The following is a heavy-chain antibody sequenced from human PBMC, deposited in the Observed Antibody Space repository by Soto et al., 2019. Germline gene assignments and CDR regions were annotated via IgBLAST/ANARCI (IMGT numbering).Heavy chain of an antibody. D-gene: IGHD6-13*01. V-gene: IGHV4-31*03. Sequence: SETLSLTCTVSGCSISSGGYYWSCIRQHPGKGLEWIGYIYYSGSTYYNPSLKSRVTISVDTSKNQFSLKLSSVTAADTAVYYCARGTQQQLVFDYWGQGTLVTVPQ. J-gene: IGHJ4*02. CDR3: ARGTQQQLVFDY. CDR1: GCSISSGGYY. CDR2: IYYSGST.